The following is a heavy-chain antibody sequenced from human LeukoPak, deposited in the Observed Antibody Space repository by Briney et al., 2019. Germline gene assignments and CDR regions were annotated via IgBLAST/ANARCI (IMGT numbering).Heavy chain of an antibody. D-gene: IGHD5-12*01. J-gene: IGHJ3*01. CDR1: GFTFSDYY. V-gene: IGHV3-11*06. Sequence: GGSLRLSCAASGFTFSDYYMSWIRQAPGKGLEWLSYISGSSGYTNYAESVKGRSTISRDNAKNSLYLQMTSLRAEDTAVYYCAREKTVAATDAFDFWGQGTMVTVSS. CDR2: ISGSSGYT. CDR3: AREKTVAATDAFDF.